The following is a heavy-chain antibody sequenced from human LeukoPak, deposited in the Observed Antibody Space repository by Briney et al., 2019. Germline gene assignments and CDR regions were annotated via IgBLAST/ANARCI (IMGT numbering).Heavy chain of an antibody. Sequence: GGSLRLSCAASGFTFNGHWMSWVRQAPGKGLEWVANIKQDGSEKYYVDSVKGRFTISRDNAKNSLYLQMNSLRAEDTAVYYCAREYDFWSGYTDYWGQGTLVTVSS. CDR2: IKQDGSEK. V-gene: IGHV3-7*01. CDR3: AREYDFWSGYTDY. CDR1: GFTFNGHW. J-gene: IGHJ4*02. D-gene: IGHD3-3*01.